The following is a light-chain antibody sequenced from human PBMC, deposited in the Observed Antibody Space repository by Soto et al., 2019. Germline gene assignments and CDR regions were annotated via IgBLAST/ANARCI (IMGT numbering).Light chain of an antibody. J-gene: IGKJ5*01. Sequence: DSQMTQSGATQSASVGYRLTNCCRASQSISSWLAWYQQKPGKAPKLMIYDASSLESGVPSRFSGSGSGTEFTLTISSLQTDDFATYYCQQYNSYPITFGQGTRLEIK. CDR3: QQYNSYPIT. V-gene: IGKV1-5*01. CDR1: QSISSW. CDR2: DAS.